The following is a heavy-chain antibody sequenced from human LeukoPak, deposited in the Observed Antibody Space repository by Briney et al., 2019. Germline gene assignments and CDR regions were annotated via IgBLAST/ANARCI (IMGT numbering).Heavy chain of an antibody. J-gene: IGHJ5*02. D-gene: IGHD6-25*01. CDR2: FDPEDGET. V-gene: IGHV1-24*01. CDR3: ATLTSGIAAT. Sequence: EWMGGFDPEDGETIYAQKFQGRVTMTEDTSTDTAYMELSSLRSEDTAVYYCATLTSGIAATWGQGTLVTVSS.